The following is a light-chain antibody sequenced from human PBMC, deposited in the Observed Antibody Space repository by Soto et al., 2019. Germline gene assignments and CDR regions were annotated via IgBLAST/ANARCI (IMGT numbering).Light chain of an antibody. CDR3: SSWDDTLNGYV. V-gene: IGLV1-44*01. CDR2: SNS. CDR1: SSNVGGNT. J-gene: IGLJ1*01. Sequence: QSVLTQTPSVSGTPGQRVTISCSGSSSNVGGNTVTWYQQLPGTAPKLLIYSNSLRPSGIPDRISGSKSGTSASLAISGLXSEDEADYHCSSWDDTLNGYVFGTGTKVTVL.